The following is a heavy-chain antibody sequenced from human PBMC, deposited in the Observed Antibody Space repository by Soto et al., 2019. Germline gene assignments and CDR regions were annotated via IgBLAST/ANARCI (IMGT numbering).Heavy chain of an antibody. CDR2: INHSGGT. J-gene: IGHJ5*02. CDR3: ARGLLRGFIAAACRKSNWFDP. Sequence: SETLSLTCAVYGGSFSGYYWSWIRQPPGKGLEWIGEINHSGGTNYNPSLKSRVTISVDTSKNQFSLKLSSVTAADTAVYYCARGLLRGFIAAACRKSNWFDPWGQGTLVTVSS. D-gene: IGHD6-13*01. CDR1: GGSFSGYY. V-gene: IGHV4-34*01.